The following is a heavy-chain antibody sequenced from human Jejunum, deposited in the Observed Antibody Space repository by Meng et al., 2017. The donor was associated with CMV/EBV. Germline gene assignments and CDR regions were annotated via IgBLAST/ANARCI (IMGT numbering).Heavy chain of an antibody. CDR3: ARDNDGSSHYSQFDY. J-gene: IGHJ4*02. CDR2: LWYNASRK. D-gene: IGHD3-22*01. Sequence: SAFPHNCYGIHCVRQFPGKGLECVAVLWYNASRKSFTDSVQGRFSISRADSKNTVYLQMNSLRAEDTAVYYCARDNDGSSHYSQFDYWGQGTLVTVSS. V-gene: IGHV3-33*01. CDR1: AFPHNCYG.